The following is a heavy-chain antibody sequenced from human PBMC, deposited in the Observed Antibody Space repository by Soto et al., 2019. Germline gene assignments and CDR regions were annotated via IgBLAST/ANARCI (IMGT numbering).Heavy chain of an antibody. CDR2: IYYSGST. CDR3: ARDILVVVAATRLGGAFDI. CDR1: GGSISSGGYY. D-gene: IGHD2-15*01. J-gene: IGHJ3*02. Sequence: QVQLQESGPGLVKPSQTLSLTCTVSGGSISSGGYYWSWIRQHPGKGLEWIGYIYYSGSTYYNPSPKSRVTISVDTSKNQFSLKLSSVTAADTAVYYCARDILVVVAATRLGGAFDIWGQGTMVTVSS. V-gene: IGHV4-31*03.